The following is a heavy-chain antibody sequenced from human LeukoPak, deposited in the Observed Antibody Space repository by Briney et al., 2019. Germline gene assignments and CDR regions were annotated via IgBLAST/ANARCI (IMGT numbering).Heavy chain of an antibody. D-gene: IGHD3-10*01. J-gene: IGHJ4*02. CDR3: ARVSPMVRGVIDY. CDR2: IYHSGST. CDR1: GGSICSSNW. Sequence: SGTLSLTRAVSGGSICSSNWWSWVRQPPGKGLEWIGEIYHSGSTNYNPSLKSRVTISVDKSKNQFSLKLSSVTAADTAVYYCARVSPMVRGVIDYWGQGTLVTVSS. V-gene: IGHV4-4*02.